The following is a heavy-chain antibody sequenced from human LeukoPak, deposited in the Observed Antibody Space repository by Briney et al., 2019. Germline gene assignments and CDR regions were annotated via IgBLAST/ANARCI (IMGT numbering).Heavy chain of an antibody. CDR3: ARAEDTMIVVVIAPGIAFDI. CDR1: GFTFADYA. V-gene: IGHV3-43*02. Sequence: GGSLRLSCAASGFTFADYAMHWVRPAPGKGLEWVSLISGDGGSTYYADSVKGRFTISRDNAKNSLYLQMNSLRAEDTALYYCARAEDTMIVVVIAPGIAFDIWGQGTMVTVSS. D-gene: IGHD3-22*01. CDR2: ISGDGGST. J-gene: IGHJ3*02.